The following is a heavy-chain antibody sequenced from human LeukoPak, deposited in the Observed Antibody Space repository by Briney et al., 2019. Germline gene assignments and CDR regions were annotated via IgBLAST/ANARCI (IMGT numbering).Heavy chain of an antibody. CDR1: GFTFSSYA. J-gene: IGHJ3*02. Sequence: GGSLRLSCAASGFTFSSYAMSWVRQAPGKGLEWVSAISGSGGSTYYADSVKGRFTISRDNSKNTLYLQMNSLRAEDTAVYYCAKDIAAAAFRFLFVITGTPAFVTGGQGKMFTVS. CDR3: AKDIAAAAFRFLFVITGTPAFVT. D-gene: IGHD6-13*01. CDR2: ISGSGGST. V-gene: IGHV3-23*01.